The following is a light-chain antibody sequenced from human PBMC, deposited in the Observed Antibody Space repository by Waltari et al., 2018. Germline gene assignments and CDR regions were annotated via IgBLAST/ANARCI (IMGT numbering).Light chain of an antibody. CDR1: SSDIGSYNY. J-gene: IGLJ2*01. CDR2: EVN. V-gene: IGLV2-11*01. Sequence: QAALTQPRSVSESPGQSVTISCAGGSSDIGSYNYVSWYQQHPGTAPKLIIYEVNARASWCFDRFSGSKSGNTASLTISGLQAEDEADYYCCLYAGGNTLFGGGTRLTVL. CDR3: CLYAGGNTL.